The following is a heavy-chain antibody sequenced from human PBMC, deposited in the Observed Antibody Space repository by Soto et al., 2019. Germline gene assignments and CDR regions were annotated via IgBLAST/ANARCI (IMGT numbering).Heavy chain of an antibody. J-gene: IGHJ5*02. CDR2: ISIGSTYI. CDR3: ARSTRNWFDP. CDR1: GFTFSGYG. V-gene: IGHV3-21*01. Sequence: EVQLVESGGGLVKPGGSLRLSCAASGFTFSGYGMNWVRQAPGKGLEWVSSISIGSTYIFYADSVKGRFTISRDDAKTSLYLQMNSLRAEDTAVYFCARSTRNWFDPWGQGTLVTVSS. D-gene: IGHD2-2*01.